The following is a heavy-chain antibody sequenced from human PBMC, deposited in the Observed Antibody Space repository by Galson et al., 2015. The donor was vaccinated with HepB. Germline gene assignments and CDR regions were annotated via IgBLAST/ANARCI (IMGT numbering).Heavy chain of an antibody. CDR1: GYTFTSYG. CDR2: ISAYNGNT. D-gene: IGHD3-10*01. V-gene: IGHV1-18*04. Sequence: SVKVSCKASGYTFTSYGISWVRQAPGQGLEWMGWISAYNGNTNYAQKLQGRVTMTTDTSTSTAYMELRSLRSDDTAVYYCARVVRITMVRGVIDYWGQGTLVTVSS. J-gene: IGHJ4*02. CDR3: ARVVRITMVRGVIDY.